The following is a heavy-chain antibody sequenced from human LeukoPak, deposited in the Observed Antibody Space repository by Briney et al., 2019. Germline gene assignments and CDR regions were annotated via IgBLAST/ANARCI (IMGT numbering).Heavy chain of an antibody. D-gene: IGHD2-8*01. CDR3: ARHRVYGHFDY. J-gene: IGHJ4*02. Sequence: PSETLSLTCTVSGGSISSHYWSWIRQPPGKGLEWIGYIYTSGSTNYNPSLKSRVTISVDTSKNQFSLKLSSVTAADTAVYYCARHRVYGHFDYWGQGTLATVSS. CDR1: GGSISSHY. CDR2: IYTSGST. V-gene: IGHV4-4*09.